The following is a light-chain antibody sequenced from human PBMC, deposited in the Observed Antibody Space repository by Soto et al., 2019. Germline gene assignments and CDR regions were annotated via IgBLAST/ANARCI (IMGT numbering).Light chain of an antibody. J-gene: IGKJ3*01. CDR3: QQYCSSPPT. CDR1: QSVLYSSNNKNY. CDR2: WAS. V-gene: IGKV4-1*01. Sequence: DIVMTQSPDSLAVSLGERATINCKSSQSVLYSSNNKNYLAWYQQKPGQPPKLLIYWASTRESGVPDRFSGSGSGTDFTLTICSLQAEDVAVYYCQQYCSSPPTFGPGTKVDIK.